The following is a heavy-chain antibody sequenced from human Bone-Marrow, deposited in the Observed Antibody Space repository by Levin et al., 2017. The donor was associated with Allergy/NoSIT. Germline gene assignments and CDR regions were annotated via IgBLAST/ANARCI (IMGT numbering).Heavy chain of an antibody. CDR1: GASTNCGNYY. D-gene: IGHD3-16*01. V-gene: IGHV4-31*03. CDR2: IYYTGMT. J-gene: IGHJ5*02. Sequence: ASETLSLTCTVSGASTNCGNYYWNWIRHRPGKGLEWIGNIYYTGMTNYNPSLKSRVTISLDTSKNQFSLRLSSLTAADTAVYYCATNRVPAALGAFDPWGQGTLVTVAS. CDR3: ATNRVPAALGAFDP.